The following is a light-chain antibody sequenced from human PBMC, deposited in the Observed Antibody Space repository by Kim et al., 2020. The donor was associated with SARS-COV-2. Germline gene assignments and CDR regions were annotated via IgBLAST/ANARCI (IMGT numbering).Light chain of an antibody. CDR3: CSYTPTSTML. J-gene: IGLJ2*01. V-gene: IGLV2-23*02. CDR1: NSDIGTYDL. Sequence: QSIIISCTGTNSDIGTYDLVSWYQQLPGKAPKLLIFEVARRPSGVSPRFFGSKSGSTATLTISGLQTDDEADYYCCSYTPTSTMLCGGGTQLTVL. CDR2: EVA.